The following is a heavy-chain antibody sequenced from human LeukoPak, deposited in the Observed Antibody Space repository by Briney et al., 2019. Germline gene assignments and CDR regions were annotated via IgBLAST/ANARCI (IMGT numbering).Heavy chain of an antibody. V-gene: IGHV3-21*01. CDR2: IISSRSYI. J-gene: IGHJ4*02. CDR1: RLTFNNYS. Sequence: PGVSLRLYCAASRLTFNNYSMSWVPQAPGKGLEGVSIIISSRSYIYYADSVKGRFTTSRHNAKNSLFLHMNRLGAEDAAVYYCAREINLVGAINYWGQGTLVTVSS. CDR3: AREINLVGAINY. D-gene: IGHD1-26*01.